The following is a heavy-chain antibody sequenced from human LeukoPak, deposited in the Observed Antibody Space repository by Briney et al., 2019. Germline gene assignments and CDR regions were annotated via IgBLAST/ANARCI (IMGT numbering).Heavy chain of an antibody. D-gene: IGHD3-22*01. Sequence: GGSLRLSCAASGFIFSSYSMNWVRQAPGKGLEWVSAFSGSGGHTYYADAVEGRFTISRDTSKNTLYLQMDSLRAEDTAVYYCAKGRRTFIVVVIDAFDVWGQGTMVTVSS. CDR1: GFIFSSYS. V-gene: IGHV3-23*01. J-gene: IGHJ3*01. CDR2: FSGSGGHT. CDR3: AKGRRTFIVVVIDAFDV.